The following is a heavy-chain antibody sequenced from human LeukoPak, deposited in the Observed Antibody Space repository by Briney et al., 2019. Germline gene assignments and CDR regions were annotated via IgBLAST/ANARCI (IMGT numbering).Heavy chain of an antibody. D-gene: IGHD3-22*01. CDR3: AKARHPYYDSSGYLDY. CDR1: AFTFSSYG. CDR2: ISGSGGST. V-gene: IGHV3-23*01. Sequence: GGSLRLSSAVSAFTFSSYGMSWVRQAPGKGLEWVSAISGSGGSTYYPDSVRGRFTISRDNSKNTLYLQMNSLRAEDTAVYYCAKARHPYYDSSGYLDYWGQGTLVTVSS. J-gene: IGHJ4*02.